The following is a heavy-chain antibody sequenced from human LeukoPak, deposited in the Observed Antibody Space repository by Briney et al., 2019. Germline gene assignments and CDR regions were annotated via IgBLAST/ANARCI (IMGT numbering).Heavy chain of an antibody. D-gene: IGHD3-22*01. CDR2: IIPILGIA. J-gene: IGHJ3*02. CDR3: ARGGKYYYDSSGYQTYDAFDI. V-gene: IGHV1-69*04. CDR1: GGTFSSYA. Sequence: ASVKVSCKASGGTFSSYAICWVRQAPGQGLEWMGRIIPILGIANYAQKFQGRVTITADKSTSTAYMELSSLRSEDTAVYYCARGGKYYYDSSGYQTYDAFDIWGQGTMVTVSS.